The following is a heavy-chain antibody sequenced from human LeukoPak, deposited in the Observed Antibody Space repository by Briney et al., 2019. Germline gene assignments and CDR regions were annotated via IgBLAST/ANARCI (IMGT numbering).Heavy chain of an antibody. V-gene: IGHV3-7*01. CDR2: IKGDGSEK. J-gene: IGHJ4*02. D-gene: IGHD1-26*01. Sequence: QAGGSLRLSCTASGFTFSNYWMTWVRQTPGKGLEWLAQIKGDGSEKYFVDSVKGRFTISRDNAKNSLYLQMNSLRADDTAVYYCAGGRSGNYGLFDYWGQGTLVTVSS. CDR3: AGGRSGNYGLFDY. CDR1: GFTFSNYW.